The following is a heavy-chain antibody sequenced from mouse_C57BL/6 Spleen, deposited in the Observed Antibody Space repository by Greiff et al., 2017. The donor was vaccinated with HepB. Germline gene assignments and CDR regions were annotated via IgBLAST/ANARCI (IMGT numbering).Heavy chain of an antibody. J-gene: IGHJ2*01. V-gene: IGHV1-76*01. Sequence: QVQLKESGAELVRPGASVKLSCKASGYTFTDYYINWVKQRPGQGLEWIARIYPGSGNTYYNEKFKGKATLTAEKSSSTAYMQLSSLTSEDSAVYFCARDYGNYDYWGQGTTLTVSS. D-gene: IGHD2-1*01. CDR2: IYPGSGNT. CDR1: GYTFTDYY. CDR3: ARDYGNYDY.